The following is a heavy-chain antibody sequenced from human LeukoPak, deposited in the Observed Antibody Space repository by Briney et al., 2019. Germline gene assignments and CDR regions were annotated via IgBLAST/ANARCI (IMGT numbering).Heavy chain of an antibody. CDR3: ARPRDSGSLQHFDY. D-gene: IGHD1-26*01. J-gene: IGHJ4*02. Sequence: GGSLRLSCAASGFTFSTYSMNWVRQAPGKGLEWVSYIRSSSSTISYADSVKGRFTISRDNAKNSLYLQMNSLRAEDTAVYYCARPRDSGSLQHFDYWGQGTLVTVSS. CDR2: IRSSSSTI. V-gene: IGHV3-48*04. CDR1: GFTFSTYS.